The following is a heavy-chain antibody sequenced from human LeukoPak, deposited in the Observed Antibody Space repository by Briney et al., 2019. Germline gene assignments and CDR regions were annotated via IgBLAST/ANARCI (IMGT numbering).Heavy chain of an antibody. D-gene: IGHD3-22*01. CDR1: GFSFTNSV. CDR3: AAAFDDNTGYYFPLGWFDP. Sequence: PVKVSCKTSGFSFTNSVVQWVRQARGQRLEWIGWVVVGSGNTDYAPKFQERVTITRDISTSTAFMELRGLRSEGTAVYYCAAAFDDNTGYYFPLGWFDPWGQGALDTVSS. V-gene: IGHV1-58*01. J-gene: IGHJ5*02. CDR2: VVVGSGNT.